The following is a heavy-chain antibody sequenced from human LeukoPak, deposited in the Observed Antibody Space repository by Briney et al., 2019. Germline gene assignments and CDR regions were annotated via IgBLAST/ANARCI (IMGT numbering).Heavy chain of an antibody. CDR2: MNPNSGNT. CDR1: GYTFTTYD. CDR3: ARGPSRDYGSGSSWFDP. V-gene: IGHV1-8*01. Sequence: ASVKVSCKASGYTFTTYDIDWVRQVTGQGLEWMGWMNPNSGNTGYAQKIQGRVTMTRNTSINTAYMELSSLRSEDTAVYYCARGPSRDYGSGSSWFDPWGQGTLVTVSS. D-gene: IGHD3-10*01. J-gene: IGHJ5*02.